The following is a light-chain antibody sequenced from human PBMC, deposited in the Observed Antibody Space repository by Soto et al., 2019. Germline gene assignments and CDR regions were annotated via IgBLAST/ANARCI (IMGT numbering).Light chain of an antibody. J-gene: IGKJ4*01. CDR2: KAS. Sequence: DIQMTQSPSTLSASVGDRVTITCRASQSISSWLAWYQQKPGKAPKLLIYKASSLESGDPSRFSGSGSGTEFTLPISSLQPDDFATYYCQQYNSYPTFGGGTKVEIK. CDR3: QQYNSYPT. CDR1: QSISSW. V-gene: IGKV1-5*03.